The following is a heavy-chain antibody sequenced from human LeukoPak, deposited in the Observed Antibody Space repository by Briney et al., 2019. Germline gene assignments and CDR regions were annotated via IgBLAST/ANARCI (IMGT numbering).Heavy chain of an antibody. V-gene: IGHV4-31*03. D-gene: IGHD3-22*01. CDR1: GGSISSGGYY. CDR3: ARRDPTYYYDSSGYFDY. Sequence: SETLSLTCTVSGGSISSGGYYWSWIRQHPGKGLEWIGYIYYSGSTYYNPSLKSRVTISVDTSKNQFSLKLSSVTAADTAVYYCARRDPTYYYDSSGYFDYWGQGTLVTVSS. J-gene: IGHJ4*02. CDR2: IYYSGST.